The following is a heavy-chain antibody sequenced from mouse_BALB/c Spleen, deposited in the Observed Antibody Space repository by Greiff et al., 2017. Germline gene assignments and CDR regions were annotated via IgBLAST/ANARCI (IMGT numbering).Heavy chain of an antibody. Sequence: EVQVVESGGGLVQPGGSRKLSRAASGFTFSSFGMHWVRQAPEKGLEWVAYISSGSSTIYYADTVKGRFTISRDNPKNTLFLQMTSLRSEDTAMYYCARSADGYLFAYWGQGTLVTVSA. CDR3: ARSADGYLFAY. J-gene: IGHJ3*01. CDR2: ISSGSSTI. V-gene: IGHV5-17*02. CDR1: GFTFSSFG. D-gene: IGHD2-3*01.